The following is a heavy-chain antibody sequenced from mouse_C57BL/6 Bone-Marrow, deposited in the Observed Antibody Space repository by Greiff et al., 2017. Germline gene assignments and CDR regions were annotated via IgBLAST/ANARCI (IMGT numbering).Heavy chain of an antibody. CDR1: GYTFTSYW. Sequence: QVQLQQPGAELVKPGASVKMSCKASGYTFTSYWITWVKQRPGQGLEWIGDIYPGSGSTNYNEKFKSKATLTVDTSASTDYMQLSSLTSEDSAVYYCARPYYSNYWYFDVWGTGTTVTVSS. V-gene: IGHV1-55*01. CDR2: IYPGSGST. D-gene: IGHD2-5*01. CDR3: ARPYYSNYWYFDV. J-gene: IGHJ1*03.